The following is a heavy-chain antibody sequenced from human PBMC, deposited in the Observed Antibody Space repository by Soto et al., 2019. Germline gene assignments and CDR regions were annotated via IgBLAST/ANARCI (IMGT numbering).Heavy chain of an antibody. D-gene: IGHD3-10*01. J-gene: IGHJ4*02. V-gene: IGHV4-59*12. CDR3: AGYYYAPGNYQGNLDY. Sequence: SETLSLTCTVSGGSMISYYWSWIRQPPGKGLEWIGDIYYAGSTKYNPSLNSRVTISVDKPKNQFSLKLSSVTAADTAVYYCAGYYYAPGNYQGNLDYWGQGNMVTVSS. CDR1: GGSMISYY. CDR2: IYYAGST.